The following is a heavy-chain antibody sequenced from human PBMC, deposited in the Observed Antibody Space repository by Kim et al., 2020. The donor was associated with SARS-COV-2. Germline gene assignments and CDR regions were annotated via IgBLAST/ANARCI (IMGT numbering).Heavy chain of an antibody. D-gene: IGHD6-19*01. CDR3: ARGIAVAGVYYYYGMDV. CDR2: IIPIFGTA. CDR1: GGTFSSYA. J-gene: IGHJ6*02. V-gene: IGHV1-69*13. Sequence: SVTVSCKASGGTFSSYAISWVRQAPGQGLEWMGGIIPIFGTANYAQKFQGRVTITADESTSTAYMEVSSLRSEYTAVYYCARGIAVAGVYYYYGMDVWGQGTTVTVSS.